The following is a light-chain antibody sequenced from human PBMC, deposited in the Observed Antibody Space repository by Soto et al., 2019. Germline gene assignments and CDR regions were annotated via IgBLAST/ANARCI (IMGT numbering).Light chain of an antibody. CDR2: GAS. CDR1: QSVSSNF. J-gene: IGKJ5*01. V-gene: IGKV3-20*01. CDR3: QQYGSSRPIT. Sequence: EIVMTHSPATLSVSPCERGTLSFSASQSVSSNFLAWYQEKPGQAPRLLIYGASSRATGIPDRFSGSGSGTDFTLTISRLEPEDFAVYYCQQYGSSRPITFGQGTRLEI.